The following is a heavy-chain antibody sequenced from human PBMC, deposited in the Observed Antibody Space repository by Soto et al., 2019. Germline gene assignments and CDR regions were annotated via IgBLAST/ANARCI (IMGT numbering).Heavy chain of an antibody. CDR2: ISYDGSNK. J-gene: IGHJ4*02. D-gene: IGHD5-12*01. CDR1: GFTFSSYA. Sequence: QVQLVESGGGVVQPGRSLRLSCAASGFTFSSYAMHWVRQAPGKGLEWVAVISYDGSNKYYADSVKGRFTISRDNSKNTLYLQMNSLRAEDTAVYYCAREGYKNYFDYWGQGTLVTVSS. V-gene: IGHV3-30-3*01. CDR3: AREGYKNYFDY.